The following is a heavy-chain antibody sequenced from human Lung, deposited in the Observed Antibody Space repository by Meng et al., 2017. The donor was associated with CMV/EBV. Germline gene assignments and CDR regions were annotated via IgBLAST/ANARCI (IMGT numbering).Heavy chain of an antibody. V-gene: IGHV3-30*02. CDR2: IRYDGSNK. Sequence: GGSPRLSCAASGFTFSSYGMHWVRQAPGKGLEWVAFIRYDGSNKYYADSVKGRFTISRDNSKNTLYLQMNSLRAEDTAVYYCAKDQRIIRHCSSTSCYTWFDPWGQGTLVTVSS. J-gene: IGHJ5*02. CDR3: AKDQRIIRHCSSTSCYTWFDP. CDR1: GFTFSSYG. D-gene: IGHD2-2*02.